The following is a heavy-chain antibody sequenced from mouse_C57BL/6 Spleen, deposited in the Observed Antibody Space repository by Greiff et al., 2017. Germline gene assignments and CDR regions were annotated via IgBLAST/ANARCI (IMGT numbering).Heavy chain of an antibody. J-gene: IGHJ2*01. V-gene: IGHV1-52*01. D-gene: IGHD1-1*01. CDR3: ARLDYYGRGY. Sequence: QVQLQQPGAELVRPGSSVKLSCKASGYTFTSYWMHWVKQRPIQGLEWIGNIDPSDSETHYNQKFKDKATLTVDKSSSAAYMQLSSLTSEDSAVYYCARLDYYGRGYWGQGTTLTVSS. CDR1: GYTFTSYW. CDR2: IDPSDSET.